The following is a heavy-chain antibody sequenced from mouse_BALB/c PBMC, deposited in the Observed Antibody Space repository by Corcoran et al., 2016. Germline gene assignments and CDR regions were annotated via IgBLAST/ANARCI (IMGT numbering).Heavy chain of an antibody. Sequence: EVQLQQSGAELVKPGASVKLSCTASGFNLKDTYMHWVKQRPEQGLEWIGRIDPANGNTKYDPKFQGKATITADTSSNTAYLQLSSLTSEDTAVYYCASWHYARDYLGQGTSVTVSS. V-gene: IGHV14-3*02. CDR2: IDPANGNT. J-gene: IGHJ4*01. CDR1: GFNLKDTY. CDR3: ASWHYARDY.